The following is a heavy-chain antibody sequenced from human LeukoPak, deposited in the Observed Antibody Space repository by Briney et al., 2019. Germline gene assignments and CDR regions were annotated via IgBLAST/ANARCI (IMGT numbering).Heavy chain of an antibody. J-gene: IGHJ5*02. CDR1: GGTFSSYD. CDR2: MNPNSGNT. V-gene: IGHV1-8*03. Sequence: EASMKVSCKASGGTFSSYDINWVRQATGQGLEWMGWMNPNSGNTGYAQKFQGRVTITRNTSISTAYMELSSLRSEDTAVYYCARGNGRFLEWLFISWGQGTLVTVSS. D-gene: IGHD3-3*01. CDR3: ARGNGRFLEWLFIS.